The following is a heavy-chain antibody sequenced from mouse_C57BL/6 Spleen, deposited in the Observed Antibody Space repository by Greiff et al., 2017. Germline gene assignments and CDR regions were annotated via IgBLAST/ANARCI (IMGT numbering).Heavy chain of an antibody. CDR1: GYTFTSYW. V-gene: IGHV1-64*01. CDR2: IHPNSGST. J-gene: IGHJ4*01. D-gene: IGHD2-12*01. Sequence: QVQLQQPGAELVKPGASVKLSCKASGYTFTSYWMHWVKQRPGQGLEWIGMIHPNSGSTNYNEKFKSKATLTVDKSSSTAYMQLSSLTSEDSAVYYCAREGTTVPYAMDYWGQGTSVTVSS. CDR3: AREGTTVPYAMDY.